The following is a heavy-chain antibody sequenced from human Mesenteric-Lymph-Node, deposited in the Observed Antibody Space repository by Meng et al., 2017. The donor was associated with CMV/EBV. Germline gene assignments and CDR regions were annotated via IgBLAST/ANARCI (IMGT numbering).Heavy chain of an antibody. Sequence: GGSLRLSCAASGFTFSSYAMSWVRQAPGKGLEWVSAISGSGGSTYYADSVKGRLTISRDNSKNTLYLQMNSLRAEDTAVYYCAKDLQRDTGYGMDVWGQGTTVTVSS. CDR2: ISGSGGST. CDR3: AKDLQRDTGYGMDV. CDR1: GFTFSSYA. J-gene: IGHJ6*02. V-gene: IGHV3-23*01. D-gene: IGHD5-18*01.